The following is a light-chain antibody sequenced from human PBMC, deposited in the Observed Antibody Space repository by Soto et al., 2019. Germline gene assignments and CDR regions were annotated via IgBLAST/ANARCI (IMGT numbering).Light chain of an antibody. CDR3: QQANSFPFT. V-gene: IGKV1-12*01. CDR1: QDIHTW. Sequence: DMQMTQSPSSVSASVGDRVTITCRASQDIHTWLAWYQQKPGKAPKLLIYGASTLESGVPSRFSGSVSGTDFTLTISSLQPEDFATYVCQQANSFPFTFGPGTKV. J-gene: IGKJ3*01. CDR2: GAS.